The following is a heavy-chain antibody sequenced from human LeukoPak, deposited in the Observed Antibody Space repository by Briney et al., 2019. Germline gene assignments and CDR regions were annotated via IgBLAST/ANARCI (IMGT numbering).Heavy chain of an antibody. J-gene: IGHJ4*02. CDR2: ISASGGST. V-gene: IGHV3-23*01. D-gene: IGHD3/OR15-3a*01. CDR1: GFTFSSYA. CDR3: ARDRGDFWTGYYTNYFDY. Sequence: GGSLRLSCAASGFTFSSYAMTWVRQAPGKGLEWVSAISASGGSTYYADSVKGRFTISRDNSKNTLYLQMNSLRAEDTAVYYCARDRGDFWTGYYTNYFDYWGQGTLVTVSS.